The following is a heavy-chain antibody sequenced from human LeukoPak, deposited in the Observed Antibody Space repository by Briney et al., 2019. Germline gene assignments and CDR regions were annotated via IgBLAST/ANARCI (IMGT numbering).Heavy chain of an antibody. J-gene: IGHJ4*02. CDR2: ISNSGSAI. D-gene: IGHD3-22*01. V-gene: IGHV3-11*04. CDR3: ARQVPFYYDSSGPFAS. Sequence: PGGSLRLSCADSGFTFSDYYMSWIRQAPGKGLEWVSYISNSGSAIYYADSVKGRFTISRDNAKNSLYLQMNSLRAEDTAVYYCARQVPFYYDSSGPFASWGQGTLVIVSS. CDR1: GFTFSDYY.